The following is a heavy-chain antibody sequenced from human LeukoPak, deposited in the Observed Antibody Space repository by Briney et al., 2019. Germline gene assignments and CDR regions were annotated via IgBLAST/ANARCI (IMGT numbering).Heavy chain of an antibody. V-gene: IGHV5-10-1*01. D-gene: IGHD5-18*01. J-gene: IGHJ4*02. CDR1: GYSFTSYW. Sequence: PGVSLRISCKGSGYSFTSYWISWVRQMPGKGLEWMGRIDPSDSYTNYSPSFQGHVTISADKSISTAYLQWSSLKASDTAMYCCARSGYSYGYYFDYWGQGTLVTVSS. CDR3: ARSGYSYGYYFDY. CDR2: IDPSDSYT.